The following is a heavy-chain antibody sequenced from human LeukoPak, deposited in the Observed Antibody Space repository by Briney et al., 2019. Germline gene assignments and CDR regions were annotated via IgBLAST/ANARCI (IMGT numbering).Heavy chain of an antibody. CDR1: GYTFTTYG. D-gene: IGHD3-10*01. V-gene: IGHV1-18*01. Sequence: ASVNVPCKASGYTFTTYGINWVRQAPRQAREWLGWISAQNGNTNYAQKLQLRVTMSTDPSTSTAYMELRSLRSDDTAMYYCARDRRTSGWFGDFDYWGQGTLVTVSS. J-gene: IGHJ4*02. CDR3: ARDRRTSGWFGDFDY. CDR2: ISAQNGNT.